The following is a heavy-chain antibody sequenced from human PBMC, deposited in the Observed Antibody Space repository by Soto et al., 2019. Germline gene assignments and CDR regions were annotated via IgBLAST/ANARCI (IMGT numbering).Heavy chain of an antibody. J-gene: IGHJ6*02. Sequence: QVQLQESGPGLVKPSGTLSLTCAVSGGSISSSYWWSWVRQPPGKGLEWIGEIYHSGSTNYNTSLKSRVTISVDKSKNQFSLKVTSVTAAGTAVYYCARVSGSYYYGMDVWGQGTTVTVSS. CDR2: IYHSGST. CDR3: ARVSGSYYYGMDV. CDR1: GGSISSSYW. V-gene: IGHV4-4*02.